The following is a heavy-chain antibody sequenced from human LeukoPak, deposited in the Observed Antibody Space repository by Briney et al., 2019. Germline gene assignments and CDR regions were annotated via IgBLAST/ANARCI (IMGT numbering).Heavy chain of an antibody. V-gene: IGHV1-2*04. D-gene: IGHD2-2*01. CDR2: INPNSGGT. Sequence: GASVTVSCKASGYTFTGHYMHWVRQAPGQGLEWMGWINPNSGGTNYAQKFQGWVTMTRDTSISTAYMELSRLRSDDTAAYYCARGYCSSTSCYGVTPFDYWGQGTLVTVSS. CDR1: GYTFTGHY. J-gene: IGHJ4*02. CDR3: ARGYCSSTSCYGVTPFDY.